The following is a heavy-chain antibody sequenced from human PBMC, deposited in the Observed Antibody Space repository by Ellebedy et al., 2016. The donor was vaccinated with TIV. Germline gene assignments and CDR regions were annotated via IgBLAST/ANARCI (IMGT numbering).Heavy chain of an antibody. CDR2: IDPSDSYS. V-gene: IGHV5-10-1*01. D-gene: IGHD2-21*02. CDR3: ARSSCGGDCYMFDY. J-gene: IGHJ4*02. Sequence: GESLKISCKGSGYSFTNYLISWVRQMPGKGLEWMGRIDPSDSYSNYSPSFQGHVTISADRSFSTAYLQWGSLKASDTAMYYCARSSCGGDCYMFDYWGQGTLVTVSS. CDR1: GYSFTNYL.